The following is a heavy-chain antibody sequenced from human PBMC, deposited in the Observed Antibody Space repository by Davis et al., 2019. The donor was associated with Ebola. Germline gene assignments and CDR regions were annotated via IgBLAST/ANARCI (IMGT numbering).Heavy chain of an antibody. V-gene: IGHV3-23*01. CDR1: GFTFSDHY. Sequence: GESLKISCAASGFTFSDHYMNWVRRAPGKGLEWVSTIGLSADTYYADSVKGRFTISRDNSRNTLHLQMDSLRVEDTAIYYCAKDTSNVWFDVWGQGTMVTVSS. J-gene: IGHJ3*01. D-gene: IGHD6-19*01. CDR3: AKDTSNVWFDV. CDR2: IGLSADT.